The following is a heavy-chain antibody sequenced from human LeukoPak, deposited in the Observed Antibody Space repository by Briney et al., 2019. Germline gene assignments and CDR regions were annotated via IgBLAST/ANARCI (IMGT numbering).Heavy chain of an antibody. J-gene: IGHJ3*02. CDR2: INSDGTTT. CDR1: GFTFSSYA. CDR3: AKTGYKDAFDI. D-gene: IGHD5-12*01. Sequence: GGSLRLSCAASGFTFSSYAMSWVRQAPGKGLVWVSRINSDGTTTHCADSVKGRFTISRDNTKDTLYLQMNSLRAEDTAIYYCAKTGYKDAFDIWGQETMVTVSS. V-gene: IGHV3-23*01.